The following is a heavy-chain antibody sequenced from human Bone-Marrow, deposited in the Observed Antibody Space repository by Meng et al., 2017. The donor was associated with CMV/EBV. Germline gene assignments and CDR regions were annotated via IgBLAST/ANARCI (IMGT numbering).Heavy chain of an antibody. CDR2: VYYTGSS. CDR1: GGSVSSGSYY. CDR3: ARDPVGAASGAFDI. D-gene: IGHD2-15*01. J-gene: IGHJ3*02. V-gene: IGHV4-39*07. Sequence: GSLRLSCTVSGGSVSSGSYYWSWIRQPPGKGLEWIGSVYYTGSSHYNPSLKSRVTILVDTSKNQFSLKLSSLTAADTAMYYCARDPVGAASGAFDIWGQGTMVTVSS.